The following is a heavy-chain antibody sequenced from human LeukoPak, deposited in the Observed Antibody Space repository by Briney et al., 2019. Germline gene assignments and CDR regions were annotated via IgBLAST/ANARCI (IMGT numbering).Heavy chain of an antibody. D-gene: IGHD3-22*01. V-gene: IGHV3-66*01. CDR1: GFTVSSNY. CDR2: IYSGGST. Sequence: GGSLSLSCAASGFTVSSNYMSWVRQAPGKGLEWVSVIYSGGSTYYADSVKGRFTISRDNSKNTLYLQMNSLRAEDTAVYYCARDDSSRNYYDSSGYFGSPTFDYWGQGTLVTVSS. J-gene: IGHJ4*02. CDR3: ARDDSSRNYYDSSGYFGSPTFDY.